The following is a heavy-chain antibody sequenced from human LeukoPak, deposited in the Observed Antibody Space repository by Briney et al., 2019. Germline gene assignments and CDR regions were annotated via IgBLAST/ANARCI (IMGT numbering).Heavy chain of an antibody. CDR2: ISYDGSNK. V-gene: IGHV3-30*03. CDR3: ARNSRITMPNDAFDI. D-gene: IGHD3-3*01. J-gene: IGHJ3*02. CDR1: GFTFTNVW. Sequence: QTGGSLRLSCAASGFTFTNVWMSWVRQAPGKGLEWVAVISYDGSNKYYADSVKGRFTISRDNSKNTLYLQMNSLRAEDTAVYYCARNSRITMPNDAFDIWGQGTMVTVSS.